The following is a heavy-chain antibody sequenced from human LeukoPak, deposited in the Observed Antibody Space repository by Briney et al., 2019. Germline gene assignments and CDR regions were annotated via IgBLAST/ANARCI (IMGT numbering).Heavy chain of an antibody. CDR2: IWYDGSNT. D-gene: IGHD5/OR15-5a*01. V-gene: IGHV3-33*01. J-gene: IGHJ4*02. Sequence: GSCLRLSCAASGFTFSSYGMHWVRQAPGKGLGWVAMIWYDGSNTYYADSVKGRFTISRDNSKNTLFLQMDSLRAEDTAVYYCARDRSTTHFDYWGEGTVVTVS. CDR3: ARDRSTTHFDY. CDR1: GFTFSSYG.